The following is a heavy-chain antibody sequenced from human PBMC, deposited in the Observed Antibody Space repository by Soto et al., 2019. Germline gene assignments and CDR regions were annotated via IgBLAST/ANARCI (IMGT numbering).Heavy chain of an antibody. D-gene: IGHD2-21*02. Sequence: QVQLVQSGAEVKKPGSSVKVSCKASGGTFSSYAISWVRQAPGQGLEWTGGIIPIFGTANYAQKFQGRVTITADESTSTAYMELSSLRSEATAVYYCARDNRAYCGGDRYSLGYCGQGPLVTVSS. J-gene: IGHJ4*02. CDR3: ARDNRAYCGGDRYSLGY. CDR2: IIPIFGTA. V-gene: IGHV1-69*12. CDR1: GGTFSSYA.